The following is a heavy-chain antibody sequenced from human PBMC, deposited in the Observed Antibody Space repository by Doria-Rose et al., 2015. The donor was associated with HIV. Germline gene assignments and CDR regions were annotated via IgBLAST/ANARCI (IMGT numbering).Heavy chain of an antibody. Sequence: GPVLVKPTETLTLTCTVSGVSLSSPGMGVSWIRQPPGKALEWLANIFSDDERSYKTSLKSRLTISRGTSKSQVVLTMTDMDPVDTATYYCARIKSGRWYHEYYFDFWGQGTLVIVSA. D-gene: IGHD6-13*01. J-gene: IGHJ4*02. CDR1: GVSLSSPGMG. CDR2: IFSDDER. CDR3: ARIKSGRWYHEYYFDF. V-gene: IGHV2-26*01.